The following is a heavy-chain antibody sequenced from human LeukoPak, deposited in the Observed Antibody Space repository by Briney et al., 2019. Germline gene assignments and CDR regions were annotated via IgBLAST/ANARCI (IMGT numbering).Heavy chain of an antibody. D-gene: IGHD4-17*01. CDR3: ARRTVTTSDDAFDI. J-gene: IGHJ3*02. Sequence: SQTLSLTCTVSGGSISSGGYYWSWIRQHPGKGLEWIGYIYYSGSTYYNPSLKSRVTISVDTSKNQFSLKLSSVTAADTAVYYCARRTVTTSDDAFDIWGQGTMVTVSS. V-gene: IGHV4-31*03. CDR1: GGSISSGGYY. CDR2: IYYSGST.